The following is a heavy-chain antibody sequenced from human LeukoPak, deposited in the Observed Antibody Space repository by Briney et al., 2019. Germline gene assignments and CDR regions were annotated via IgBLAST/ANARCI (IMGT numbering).Heavy chain of an antibody. CDR2: ISSSSSYI. Sequence: PGGSLRLSCAASGFTFSSYSMNWVRQAPGKGLEWVSSISSSSSYIYYADSVKGRVTISRDNAKNSLYLQMNSLRAEDTAVYYCASRRSGYYPGYWGQGTMVTVSS. J-gene: IGHJ4*02. CDR1: GFTFSSYS. CDR3: ASRRSGYYPGY. V-gene: IGHV3-21*01. D-gene: IGHD3-22*01.